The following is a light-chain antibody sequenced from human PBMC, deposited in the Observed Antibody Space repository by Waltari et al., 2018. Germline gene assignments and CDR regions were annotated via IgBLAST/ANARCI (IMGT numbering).Light chain of an antibody. J-gene: IGKJ4*01. CDR2: DAS. Sequence: EIVLTQSPATMSLSPGERANLSCRARVSLSRYLGWYQQTPGQAPRLLIYDASNRATGISARFSGSGSGTDFTLTISGLEPDDFAVYYCLQRIHWPFTFGGGTKVEIK. CDR3: LQRIHWPFT. CDR1: VSLSRY. V-gene: IGKV3-11*01.